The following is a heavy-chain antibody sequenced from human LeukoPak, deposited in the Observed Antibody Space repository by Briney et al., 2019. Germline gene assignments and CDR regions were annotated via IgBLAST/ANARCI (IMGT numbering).Heavy chain of an antibody. J-gene: IGHJ4*02. CDR3: AKDHSILWFGDHYFDY. CDR2: ISYDGSNK. V-gene: IGHV3-30*18. CDR1: GFTFSSYG. Sequence: GGSLRLSCAVSGFTFSSYGMHWVRQAPGKGLEWVAVISYDGSNKYYADSVKGRFTISRDNSKNTLYLQMNSLRAEDTAVYYCAKDHSILWFGDHYFDYWGQGTLVTVSS. D-gene: IGHD3-10*01.